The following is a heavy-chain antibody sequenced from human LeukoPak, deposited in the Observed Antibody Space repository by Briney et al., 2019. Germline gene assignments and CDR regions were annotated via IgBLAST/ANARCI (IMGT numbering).Heavy chain of an antibody. CDR1: GGSISSYY. J-gene: IGHJ4*02. CDR3: ASTMVRGVTAPKNFDY. D-gene: IGHD3-10*01. Sequence: SETLSLTCTVSGGSISSYYWSWIRQPPGKGLEWIGEINHSGSTNYNPSLKSRVTISVDTSKNQFSLKLSSVTAADTAVYYCASTMVRGVTAPKNFDYWGQGTLVTVSS. V-gene: IGHV4-34*01. CDR2: INHSGST.